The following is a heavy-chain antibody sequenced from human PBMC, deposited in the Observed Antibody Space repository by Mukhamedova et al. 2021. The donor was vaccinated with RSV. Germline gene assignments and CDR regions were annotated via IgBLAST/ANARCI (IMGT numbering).Heavy chain of an antibody. D-gene: IGHD3-22*01. V-gene: IGHV3-30*02. CDR3: AKDISVGYFYDASGYFET. Sequence: HWIRQPPGKGLEWVASIWFDGRNSYSADSVKGRFSISRDNSKDTLFLQMNSLTSEDSAMYYCAKDISVGYFYDASGYFETWGQG. J-gene: IGHJ3*02. CDR2: IWFDGRNS.